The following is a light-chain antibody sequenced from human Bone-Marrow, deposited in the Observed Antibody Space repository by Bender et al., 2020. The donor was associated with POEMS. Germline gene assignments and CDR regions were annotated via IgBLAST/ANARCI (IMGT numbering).Light chain of an antibody. Sequence: QSALTQPASVSGSPGQSITISCTGTSSDVGAYGYVSWYQQHPGKAPKRMIYDVTIRPSGVSNRFSGSKSGNTASLTISGLQAEDEADYYCSSYTRGITLVLFGGGTKLTVL. V-gene: IGLV2-14*01. CDR1: SSDVGAYGY. CDR3: SSYTRGITLVL. CDR2: DVT. J-gene: IGLJ2*01.